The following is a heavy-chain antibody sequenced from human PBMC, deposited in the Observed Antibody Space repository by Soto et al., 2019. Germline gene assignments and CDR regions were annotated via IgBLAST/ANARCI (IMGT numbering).Heavy chain of an antibody. D-gene: IGHD2-15*01. J-gene: IGHJ4*02. V-gene: IGHV3-73*02. Sequence: EVQLVESGGGLGQPGGSLKLSCVASGYTFSGSSMHWVRQASGKGLEWVGRSRNKANGYATAYGASVNGRFTISRDDSNNPAYLQMNSLKTEDTAVYYCTSHSPEDMIRKWGQGTLVTVSS. CDR2: SRNKANGYAT. CDR1: GYTFSGSS. CDR3: TSHSPEDMIRK.